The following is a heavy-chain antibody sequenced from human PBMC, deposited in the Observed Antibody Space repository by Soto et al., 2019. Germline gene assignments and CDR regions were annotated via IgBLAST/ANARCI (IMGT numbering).Heavy chain of an antibody. CDR1: GYTFTSYA. CDR3: ASDFWSGYYGPPSNGMDV. Sequence: GASVKVSCKASGYTFTSYAMHWVRQAPGQRLEWMGWINAGNGNTKYSQKFQGRVTITRDTSASTAYMELSSLRSEDTAVYYCASDFWSGYYGPPSNGMDVWGQGTTVTVSS. V-gene: IGHV1-3*01. J-gene: IGHJ6*02. D-gene: IGHD3-3*01. CDR2: INAGNGNT.